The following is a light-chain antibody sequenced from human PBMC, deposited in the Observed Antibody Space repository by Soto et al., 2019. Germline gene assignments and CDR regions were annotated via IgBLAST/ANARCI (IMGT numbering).Light chain of an antibody. J-gene: IGKJ3*01. CDR2: LGS. V-gene: IGKV2-28*01. CDR1: QSLLHSNGYNY. Sequence: DFVMTQSPLSLPVTPGEPASISCRSGQSLLHSNGYNYLEWYLQKPGQPQQLLIYLGSNRASGVTDRFSGSGSGTDFTLNIRRVEAEDVGVYYCMQALQTPFTFGPGTKVHIK. CDR3: MQALQTPFT.